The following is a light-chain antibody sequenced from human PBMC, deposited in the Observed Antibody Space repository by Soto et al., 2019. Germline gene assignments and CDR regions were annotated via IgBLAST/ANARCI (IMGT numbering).Light chain of an antibody. Sequence: QSVLTQPPSVSAAPGQRVSISCSGSRSNIGSNYVSWYQQFPGSAPKLLIYENNRRPSGIPDRFSGSKSGTSATLGITGLQIGDEADYYCGTWDDALNVRVFGGGTKLTVL. CDR2: ENN. CDR1: RSNIGSNY. J-gene: IGLJ3*02. CDR3: GTWDDALNVRV. V-gene: IGLV1-51*02.